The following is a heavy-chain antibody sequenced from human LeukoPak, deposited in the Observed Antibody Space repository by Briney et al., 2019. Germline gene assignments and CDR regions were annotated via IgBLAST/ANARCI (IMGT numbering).Heavy chain of an antibody. CDR3: ARSNYVWGSYRPRQSDAFDI. D-gene: IGHD3-16*02. CDR2: INHSGST. CDR1: GVSLSGYY. Sequence: PSETLSLTCAVYGVSLSGYYWSWIRQPPGKGLERIGEINHSGSTNYNPSLKSRVTMSVDTSKNQFSLKLSSVTAADTAVYYCARSNYVWGSYRPRQSDAFDIWGQGTMVTVSS. J-gene: IGHJ3*02. V-gene: IGHV4-34*01.